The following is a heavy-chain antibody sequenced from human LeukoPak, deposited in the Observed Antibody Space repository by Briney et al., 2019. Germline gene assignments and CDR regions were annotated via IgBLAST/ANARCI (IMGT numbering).Heavy chain of an antibody. D-gene: IGHD3-10*01. CDR1: GGSISSSSYY. CDR2: TYYSEST. Sequence: SETLSLTCTVSGGSISSSSYYWGWIRQPPGKGLEWIGSTYYSESTYYNPSLKSRVTISVDTSKNQFSLKLSSVTAADTAVYYCAREGSGSYYMAFDYWGQGTLVTVSS. V-gene: IGHV4-39*07. J-gene: IGHJ4*02. CDR3: AREGSGSYYMAFDY.